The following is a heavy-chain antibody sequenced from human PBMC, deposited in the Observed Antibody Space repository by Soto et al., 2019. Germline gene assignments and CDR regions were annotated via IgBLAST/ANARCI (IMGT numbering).Heavy chain of an antibody. Sequence: ASVKVSCKASGYTFTSYGISWVRQAPGQGLEWMGWISAYNGNTNYAQKLQGRVTMTTDTSTSTAYMELRSLRSDDTAVYYCARDYRGWYVDPNPYYYYGMDVWGQGTTVTVSS. CDR3: ARDYRGWYVDPNPYYYYGMDV. V-gene: IGHV1-18*01. CDR2: ISAYNGNT. D-gene: IGHD6-19*01. CDR1: GYTFTSYG. J-gene: IGHJ6*02.